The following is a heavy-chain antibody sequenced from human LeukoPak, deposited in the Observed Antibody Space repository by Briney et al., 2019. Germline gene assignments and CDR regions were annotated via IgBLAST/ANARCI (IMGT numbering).Heavy chain of an antibody. J-gene: IGHJ3*02. Sequence: SETLSLTCTVSGGSITTYYWSWIRQPAGKGLEWIGRIYTSGSTNYNPSLKSRVTMSVDTSKNQFSLKLSSVTAADTAVYYCACLTTADAFDIWGQGTMVTVSS. V-gene: IGHV4-4*07. CDR3: ACLTTADAFDI. CDR2: IYTSGST. D-gene: IGHD3-22*01. CDR1: GGSITTYY.